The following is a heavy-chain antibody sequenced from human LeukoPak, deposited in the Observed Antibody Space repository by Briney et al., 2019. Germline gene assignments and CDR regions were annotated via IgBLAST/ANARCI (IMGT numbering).Heavy chain of an antibody. CDR1: RDSINNYY. V-gene: IGHV4-59*08. J-gene: IGHJ3*02. Sequence: PSETLSLTCTVSRDSINNYYWSWIRQPPGKGLEWIGYISNSGSTNYNPSLKSPVTISVDTSRSQFSLKLSSVTAADTAVYYCARQSPAMVQDAFDIWGQGTMVTVSS. CDR2: ISNSGST. CDR3: ARQSPAMVQDAFDI. D-gene: IGHD5-18*01.